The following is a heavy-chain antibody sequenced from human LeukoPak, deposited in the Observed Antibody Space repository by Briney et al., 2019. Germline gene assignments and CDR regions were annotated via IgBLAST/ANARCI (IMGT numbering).Heavy chain of an antibody. CDR2: TYSGGST. D-gene: IGHD6-13*01. Sequence: GGSLRLSCAASGFTVSNNYMNWVRQAPGKGLEWVSVTYSGGSTYYADSVKGRFTISRDNSKNTLYPQMSSLTVEDTAVYYCANRPAVGRFDYWGQGTLVTVSS. J-gene: IGHJ4*02. CDR1: GFTVSNNY. V-gene: IGHV3-66*01. CDR3: ANRPAVGRFDY.